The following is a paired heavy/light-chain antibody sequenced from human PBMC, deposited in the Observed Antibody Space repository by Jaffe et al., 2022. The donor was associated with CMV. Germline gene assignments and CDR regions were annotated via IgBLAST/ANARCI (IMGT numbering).Light chain of an antibody. Sequence: AIRITQSPSSLSASTGDRVTITCRASQGISSYLAWYQQKPGKAPKLLIYAASTLQSGVPSRFSGSGSGTDFTLTISCLQSEDFATYYCQQYYSYPPTFGQGTKVEIK. V-gene: IGKV1-8*01. CDR1: QGISSY. J-gene: IGKJ1*01. CDR3: QQYYSYPPT. CDR2: AAS.
Heavy chain of an antibody. CDR2: ISSSGSTI. Sequence: EVQLVESGGGLVQPGGSLRLSCAASGFTFSSYEMNWVRQAPGKGLEWVSYISSSGSTIYYADSVKGRFTISRDNAKNSLYLQMNSLRAEDTAVYYCARESGFRGSGYHDAFDIWGQGTMVTVSS. V-gene: IGHV3-48*03. D-gene: IGHD3-22*01. CDR1: GFTFSSYE. CDR3: ARESGFRGSGYHDAFDI. J-gene: IGHJ3*02.